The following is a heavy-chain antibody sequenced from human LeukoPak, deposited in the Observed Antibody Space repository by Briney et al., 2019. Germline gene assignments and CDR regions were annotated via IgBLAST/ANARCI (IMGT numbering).Heavy chain of an antibody. J-gene: IGHJ3*01. CDR3: ARDSFGVNAFSF. Sequence: PSETLSLTYTISGDSSIHYWTWIRQPVGKGLEWIGRMSATGSPNYNTSLKSRITMSLDTSKNQFYLKLTSVTAADTAIYYCARDSFGVNAFSFWGQGTVVTVSS. V-gene: IGHV4-4*07. CDR2: MSATGSP. CDR1: GDSSIHY. D-gene: IGHD3-10*01.